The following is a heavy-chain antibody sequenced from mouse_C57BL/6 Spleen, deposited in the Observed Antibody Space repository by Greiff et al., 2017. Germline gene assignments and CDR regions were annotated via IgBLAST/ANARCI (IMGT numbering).Heavy chain of an antibody. V-gene: IGHV1-61*01. Sequence: QVQLKQPGAELVRPGSSVKLSCKASGYTFTSYWMDWVKQRPGQGLEWIGNIYPSDSETHYNQKFKDKATLTVDKSSSTAYMQLSSLTSEDSAVYYCAREGYYYGLDYWGQGTTLTVSS. D-gene: IGHD1-1*01. CDR3: AREGYYYGLDY. J-gene: IGHJ2*01. CDR2: IYPSDSET. CDR1: GYTFTSYW.